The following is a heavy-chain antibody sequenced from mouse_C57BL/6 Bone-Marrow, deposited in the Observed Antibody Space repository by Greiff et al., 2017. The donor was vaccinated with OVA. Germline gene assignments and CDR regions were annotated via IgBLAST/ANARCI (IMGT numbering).Heavy chain of an antibody. CDR3: ARHGSSYGYFDV. CDR2: INPYNGGT. V-gene: IGHV1-19*01. D-gene: IGHD1-1*01. Sequence: VQLQQSGPVLVKPGASVKMSCKASGYTFTDYYMNWVKQSHGKSLEWIGVINPYNGGTSYNQKFKGKATLTVDKSSSPAYMELNSLTSEDSAVYYCARHGSSYGYFDVWGTGTTVTVSS. CDR1: GYTFTDYY. J-gene: IGHJ1*03.